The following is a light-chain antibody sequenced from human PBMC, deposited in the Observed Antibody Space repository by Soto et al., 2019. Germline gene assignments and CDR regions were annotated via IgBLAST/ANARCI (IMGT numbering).Light chain of an antibody. CDR1: QRINPY. CDR3: QQRSNWPPVLT. J-gene: IGKJ4*01. V-gene: IGKV3-11*01. Sequence: IALTKSQATLSLYTGERATLSCGATQRINPYVAWYHQKPGQAPRLLLYDASTRATDIPARFTGSGSGTDFTLTISRLEPEDFAGYYCQQRSNWPPVLTFGGGTKVDI. CDR2: DAS.